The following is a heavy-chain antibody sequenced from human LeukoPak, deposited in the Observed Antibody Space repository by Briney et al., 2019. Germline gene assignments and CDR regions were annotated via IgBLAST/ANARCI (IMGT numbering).Heavy chain of an antibody. J-gene: IGHJ4*02. V-gene: IGHV3-21*01. CDR2: ISSSSSYI. D-gene: IGHD6-19*01. Sequence: PGGSLRLSCAASGFTFSSYEMNWVRQAPGKGLEWVSSISSSSSYIYYADSVKGRFTISRDNAKNSLYLQMNSLRAEDTAVYYCARDSSGWYEYWGQGTLVTVSS. CDR3: ARDSSGWYEY. CDR1: GFTFSSYE.